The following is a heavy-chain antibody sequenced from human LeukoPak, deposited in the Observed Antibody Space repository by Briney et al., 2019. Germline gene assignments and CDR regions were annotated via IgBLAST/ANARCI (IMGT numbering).Heavy chain of an antibody. Sequence: SETLSLTCTVSGGSISSYYWSWIRQPPGKGLEWIGYIYYSGSTNYNPSLKSRVTISVDTSKNQFSLKLSSVTAADTAVYYCARHSSGGYGSMDVWGQGTTVTVSS. CDR2: IYYSGST. CDR1: GGSISSYY. D-gene: IGHD6-19*01. V-gene: IGHV4-59*08. CDR3: ARHSSGGYGSMDV. J-gene: IGHJ6*02.